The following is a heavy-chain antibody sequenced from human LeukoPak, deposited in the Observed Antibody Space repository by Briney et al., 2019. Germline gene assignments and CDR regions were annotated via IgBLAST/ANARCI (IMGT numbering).Heavy chain of an antibody. V-gene: IGHV4-59*01. CDR2: IYYSGST. D-gene: IGHD2-8*01. J-gene: IGHJ6*03. CDR3: ERAVYAIASYYYYYMDV. Sequence: SETLSLTCTVSGGSISSYYWSWIRQPPGKGLEWIGYIYYSGSTNYNPSLKSRVTISVDTSKNQFSLKLSSVTAADTAVYYCERAVYAIASYYYYYMDVWGKGTTVTVSS. CDR1: GGSISSYY.